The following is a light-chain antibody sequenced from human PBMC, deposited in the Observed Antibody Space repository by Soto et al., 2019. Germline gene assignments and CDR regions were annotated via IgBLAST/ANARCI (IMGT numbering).Light chain of an antibody. CDR3: QSYDSSLSGSVV. CDR1: SSNIGAGYD. J-gene: IGLJ2*01. V-gene: IGLV1-40*01. Sequence: QAVLTQPPSVSWAPGQRVTISCTGSSSNIGAGYDVHWYQQLPGTAPKLLIYGNSNRPSGVPDRFSGSKSGTSASLAITGLQAEDEADYYGQSYDSSLSGSVVFGGGTKLTVL. CDR2: GNS.